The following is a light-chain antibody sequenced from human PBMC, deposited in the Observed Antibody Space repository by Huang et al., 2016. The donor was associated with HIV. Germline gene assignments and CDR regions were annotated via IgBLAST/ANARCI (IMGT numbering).Light chain of an antibody. Sequence: IQMTQSPTSLSASVGDRVFISCRTSQSVGTYLNWYQQQPGKAPKLLISSASTLHNGVPSRFSGSGSGTVFTLTIRGLQFDDFATYFCQQSYGALSSFGPGTQL. CDR2: SAS. CDR3: QQSYGALSS. V-gene: IGKV1-39*01. J-gene: IGKJ5*01. CDR1: QSVGTY.